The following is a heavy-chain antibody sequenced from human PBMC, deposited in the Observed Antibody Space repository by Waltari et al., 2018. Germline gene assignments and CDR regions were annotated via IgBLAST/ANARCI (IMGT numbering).Heavy chain of an antibody. D-gene: IGHD3-10*01. J-gene: IGHJ4*02. V-gene: IGHV3-21*01. CDR1: GFTFSSSS. CDR2: ISISSSYI. CDR3: ARPIMVQGVIISAAD. Sequence: EVQLVESGGGWFKPGGSRSPSCAASGFTFSSSSMTWAAQARGKGLEWVSSISISSSYIYYADSGKGRFTISRDNAKNSLYLQMNSLRAEDTAVYYCARPIMVQGVIISAADWGQGTLVTVSS.